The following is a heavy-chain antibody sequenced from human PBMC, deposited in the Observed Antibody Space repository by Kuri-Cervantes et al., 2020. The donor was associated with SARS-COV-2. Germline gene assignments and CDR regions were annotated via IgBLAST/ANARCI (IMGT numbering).Heavy chain of an antibody. J-gene: IGHJ4*02. D-gene: IGHD3-3*01. Sequence: ASVKVSCKASGYTFTGYYMHWVRQAPGQGLEWMGWIKPNSGGTNYAQKFEGRVTMTRDTSISTAYMELSRLRSDDTAVYYWARGRLRFLEWLAYYFDYWGQGTLVTVSS. CDR1: GYTFTGYY. CDR3: ARGRLRFLEWLAYYFDY. V-gene: IGHV1-2*02. CDR2: IKPNSGGT.